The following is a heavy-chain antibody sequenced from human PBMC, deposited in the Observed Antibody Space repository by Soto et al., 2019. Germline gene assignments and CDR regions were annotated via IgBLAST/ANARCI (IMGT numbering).Heavy chain of an antibody. CDR1: GGTFSSYA. CDR2: IIPIFGTA. J-gene: IGHJ3*02. V-gene: IGHV1-69*13. Sequence: GASVKVSCKASGGTFSSYAISWVRQAPGQGLEWMGGIIPIFGTANYAQKFQGRVTITADESTSAAYMELSSLRSEDTAVYYCARDLKMITGFDIWGQGTMVTVSS. D-gene: IGHD3-16*01. CDR3: ARDLKMITGFDI.